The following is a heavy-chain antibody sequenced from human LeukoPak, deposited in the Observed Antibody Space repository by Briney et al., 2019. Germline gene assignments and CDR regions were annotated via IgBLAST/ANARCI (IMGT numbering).Heavy chain of an antibody. V-gene: IGHV4-30-2*01. CDR1: GGSISSGGYY. Sequence: PSQTLSLTCAVSGGSISSGGYYWSWIRQPPGKGLEWIGEINHSGSTNYNPSLKSRVTISVDTSKNQFSLKLSSVTAADTAVYYCARAGIAVAGGMDVWGKGTTVTVSS. CDR3: ARAGIAVAGGMDV. CDR2: INHSGST. D-gene: IGHD6-19*01. J-gene: IGHJ6*03.